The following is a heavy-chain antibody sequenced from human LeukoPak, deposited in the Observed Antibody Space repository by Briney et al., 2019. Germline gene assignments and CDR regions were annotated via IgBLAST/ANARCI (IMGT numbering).Heavy chain of an antibody. Sequence: SETLSLTCAVYGGSFSGYYWSWIRQPPGKGLEWIGEINHSGSTNYNPSLKSRVTISVDTSKNQFSLKLSSVTAADTAVYYCARGGRVATMIYYYYYGTDVWGQGTTVTVSS. J-gene: IGHJ6*02. CDR2: INHSGST. D-gene: IGHD5-12*01. CDR3: ARGGRVATMIYYYYYGTDV. V-gene: IGHV4-34*01. CDR1: GGSFSGYY.